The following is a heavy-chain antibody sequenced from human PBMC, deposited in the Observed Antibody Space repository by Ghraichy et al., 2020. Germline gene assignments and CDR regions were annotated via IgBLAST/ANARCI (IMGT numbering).Heavy chain of an antibody. CDR1: GGSISTYH. J-gene: IGHJ2*01. D-gene: IGHD1-1*01. V-gene: IGHV4-59*01. CDR2: IYYDGYY. CDR3: ARVNGWYFDL. Sequence: SETLSLTCTVSGGSISTYHWSWIRQPPGKGLEWLGYIYYDGYYNYIPSLKSRLTFSIDRLKNQFSLNLKSVTAADTAVYYCARVNGWYFDLWGRGTLVTVPS.